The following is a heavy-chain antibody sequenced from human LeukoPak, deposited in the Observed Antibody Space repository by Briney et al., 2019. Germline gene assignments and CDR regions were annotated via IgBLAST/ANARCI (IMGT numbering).Heavy chain of an antibody. CDR2: IYYSGST. Sequence: KPSETLSLTCTVSGGSISSYYRSWIRQPPGKGLEWIGYIYYSGSTNYNPSLKSRVTISVDTSKNQFSLNLSSVTAADTAVYYCAREGDKYANWFDTWGQGTLVTVSS. V-gene: IGHV4-59*01. D-gene: IGHD2-8*01. CDR3: AREGDKYANWFDT. J-gene: IGHJ5*02. CDR1: GGSISSYY.